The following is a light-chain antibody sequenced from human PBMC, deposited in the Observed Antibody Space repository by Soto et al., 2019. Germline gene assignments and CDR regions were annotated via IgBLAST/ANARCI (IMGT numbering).Light chain of an antibody. CDR3: TSYTSSTTLYV. V-gene: IGLV2-14*01. CDR2: EVS. J-gene: IGLJ1*01. CDR1: SSDVGDYIS. Sequence: QSALTQPASASGSPGQSISISCTGPSSDVGDYISVSWFQQHPGKAPKLMIYEVSNRPSGVSNRFSGSKSANTASLTISGLQAEDEADYYCTSYTSSTTLYVFGTGTKVTVL.